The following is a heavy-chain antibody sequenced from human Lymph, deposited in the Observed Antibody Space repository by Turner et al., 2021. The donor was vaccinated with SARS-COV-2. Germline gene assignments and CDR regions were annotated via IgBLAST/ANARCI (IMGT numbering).Heavy chain of an antibody. Sequence: QVQLVQVGAEVKKPGSSVKVSCKASGGTFSSYAITWVRQAPGQGLEWMGGIIPILAIANYAQKFQGRVTITADKYTSTAYMELSSLRSEDTAVYYCARDSPYCSSTSCYDPWGQGTLVTVSS. CDR2: IIPILAIA. CDR1: GGTFSSYA. CDR3: ARDSPYCSSTSCYDP. D-gene: IGHD2-2*01. J-gene: IGHJ5*02. V-gene: IGHV1-69*10.